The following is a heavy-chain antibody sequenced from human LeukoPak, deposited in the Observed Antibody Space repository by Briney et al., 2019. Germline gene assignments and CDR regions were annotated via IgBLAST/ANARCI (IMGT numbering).Heavy chain of an antibody. J-gene: IGHJ5*02. CDR3: ARAVADNGVGHNWFDP. CDR2: INPNSGGT. D-gene: IGHD6-19*01. V-gene: IGHV1-2*02. CDR1: GYTFTGYY. Sequence: ASVKVSCKASGYTFTGYYMHWVRQAPGQGLEWMGWINPNSGGTNYAQKFQGRVTMTRDTSISTAYMELSRLRSDDTAVYYCARAVADNGVGHNWFDPWGQGTLVTVSS.